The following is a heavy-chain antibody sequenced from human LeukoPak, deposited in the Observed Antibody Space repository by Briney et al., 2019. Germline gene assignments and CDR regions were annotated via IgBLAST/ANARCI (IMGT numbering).Heavy chain of an antibody. Sequence: ASVKVSCKASGGTFSSYAISWVRQAPGQGLEWMGGIIPIFGTANYAQKFQGRVTISTDESTSTAYMELSSLRSEDTAVYYCARVGLAYHDILTGYNNWFDPWGQATLVTVSS. J-gene: IGHJ5*02. CDR1: GGTFSSYA. D-gene: IGHD3-9*01. CDR3: ARVGLAYHDILTGYNNWFDP. V-gene: IGHV1-69*05. CDR2: IIPIFGTA.